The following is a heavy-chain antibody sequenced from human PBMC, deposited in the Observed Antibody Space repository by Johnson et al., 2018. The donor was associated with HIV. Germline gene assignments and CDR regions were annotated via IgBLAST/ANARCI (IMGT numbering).Heavy chain of an antibody. V-gene: IGHV3-30*03. CDR2: ISYDGSDK. J-gene: IGHJ3*02. CDR1: GFIVSSNC. Sequence: QVQLVESGGGLMQPGGSLRLSCAASGFIVSSNCMTWVRQAPGKGLEWVAVISYDGSDKYYADSVKGRFTISRDNSKNTLYLEMNSLRAEDTAVYYCARDHSGYDSVTAAFDIWGQGTMVTVSS. D-gene: IGHD5-12*01. CDR3: ARDHSGYDSVTAAFDI.